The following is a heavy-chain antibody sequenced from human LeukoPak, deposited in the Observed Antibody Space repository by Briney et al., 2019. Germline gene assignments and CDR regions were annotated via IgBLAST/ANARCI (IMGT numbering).Heavy chain of an antibody. CDR2: INHSGST. Sequence: SETLSLTCAVYGGSFSGYYWSWIRQPPGKGLEWIGEINHSGSTNYNPSLKSRVTISVDTSKNQFSLKLSSVTAADTAVYYCARGLKWYSSSWKPGYFQHWGQGTLVTVSS. J-gene: IGHJ1*01. V-gene: IGHV4-34*01. CDR3: ARGLKWYSSSWKPGYFQH. D-gene: IGHD6-13*01. CDR1: GGSFSGYY.